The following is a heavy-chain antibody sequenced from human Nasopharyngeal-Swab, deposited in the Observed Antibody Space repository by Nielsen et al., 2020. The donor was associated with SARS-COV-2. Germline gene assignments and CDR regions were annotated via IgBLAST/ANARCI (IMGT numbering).Heavy chain of an antibody. J-gene: IGHJ6*03. CDR3: ARARGAYGDYYYYYYTDV. V-gene: IGHV6-1*01. CDR2: TYYRSKWYN. CDR1: GDSVSSSSAA. Sequence: QTLSLTCAISGDSVSSSSAAWNWIRQSPSRGLEWLGRTYYRSKWYNDYAVSVKSQITINPDTSKNQFSLHLNSVTPEDTAVYYCARARGAYGDYYYYYYTDVWGKGTTVTASS. D-gene: IGHD4-17*01.